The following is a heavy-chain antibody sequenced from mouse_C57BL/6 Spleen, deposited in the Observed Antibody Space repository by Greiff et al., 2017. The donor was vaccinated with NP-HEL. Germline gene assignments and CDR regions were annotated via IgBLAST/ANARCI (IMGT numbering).Heavy chain of an antibody. CDR2: IYPGDGDT. Sequence: QVQLQQSGAELVKPGASVKISCKASGYAFSSYWMNWVKQRPGKGLEWIGQIYPGDGDTNYNGKFKGKATLTADKSSSTAYMQLSSLTSEDSAVYFCASLITTVDAMDYWGQGTSVTVSS. D-gene: IGHD1-1*01. CDR1: GYAFSSYW. J-gene: IGHJ4*01. V-gene: IGHV1-80*01. CDR3: ASLITTVDAMDY.